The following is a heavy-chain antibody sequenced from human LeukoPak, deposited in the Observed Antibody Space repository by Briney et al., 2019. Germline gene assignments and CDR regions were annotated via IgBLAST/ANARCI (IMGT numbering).Heavy chain of an antibody. CDR1: GFTFSRYG. CDR2: ILYDGSNK. V-gene: IGHV3-30*18. Sequence: PGGSLRLSCAASGFTFSRYGMHWVRQAPGKGLEWVAVILYDGSNKYYADSVKGRFTISRDNSKNTLYLQMNSLRAEDTAVYYCAKDHGPYCGGDCFNGDYWGQGTLVTVSS. D-gene: IGHD2-21*02. J-gene: IGHJ4*02. CDR3: AKDHGPYCGGDCFNGDY.